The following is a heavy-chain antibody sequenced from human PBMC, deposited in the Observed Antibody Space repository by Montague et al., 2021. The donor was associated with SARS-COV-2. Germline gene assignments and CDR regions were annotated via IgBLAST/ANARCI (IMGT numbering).Heavy chain of an antibody. Sequence: SETLSLTCAVYGESVSGFYWGWIRQPPGGGLEWLGEINHSGSPNYNPSLKSRVTMSLDTPKNQFSLKLSSVTAADTAVYFCARGFRTVEMPTISFDYWGQGTLVTVSS. CDR1: GESVSGFY. CDR2: INHSGSP. J-gene: IGHJ4*02. CDR3: ARGFRTVEMPTISFDY. D-gene: IGHD5-24*01. V-gene: IGHV4-34*01.